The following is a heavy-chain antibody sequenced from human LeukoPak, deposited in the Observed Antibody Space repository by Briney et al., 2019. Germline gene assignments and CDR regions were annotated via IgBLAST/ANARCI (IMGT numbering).Heavy chain of an antibody. CDR1: GFTFGNYA. CDR2: ISGSGDST. CDR3: ATTWAASGAQYFQH. J-gene: IGHJ1*01. Sequence: GGSLRLSCAASGFTFGNYAMSWVRQAPGKGLEWVSGISGSGDSTYYADSVKGRFTISRDNSKNTLYVLMNSLRAEDTAVYYCATTWAASGAQYFQHWGQGTLVTVSS. V-gene: IGHV3-23*01. D-gene: IGHD2-15*01.